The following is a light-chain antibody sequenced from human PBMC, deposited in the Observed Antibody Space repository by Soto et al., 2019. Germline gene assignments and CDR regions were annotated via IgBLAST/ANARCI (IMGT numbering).Light chain of an antibody. CDR2: GTS. CDR1: QTVSNVY. J-gene: IGKJ1*01. V-gene: IGKV3-20*01. Sequence: EMVLSQSPGTLSVSPGERVTISCRASQTVSNVYLAWYQQKPGQPPRLLIFGTSSRATGIPDRFSGSGSGTDFTLTISRLEPEDFAVYYCQQFDLSQWTFGQGTKVE. CDR3: QQFDLSQWT.